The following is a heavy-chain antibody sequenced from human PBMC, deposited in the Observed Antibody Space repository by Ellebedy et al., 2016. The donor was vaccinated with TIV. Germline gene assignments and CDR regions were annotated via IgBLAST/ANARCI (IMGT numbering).Heavy chain of an antibody. CDR1: GYRFTSYW. V-gene: IGHV5-51*01. CDR2: IHLDGSDT. Sequence: GESLKISXQGSGYRFTSYWISWVRQMPGKGLEWMGIIHLDGSDTRYSPSFQGQVTISADKSTTTAYLQWSSLKASDTALYYCARQRYSSTTNWFDTWGQGTLVTVSS. D-gene: IGHD6-13*01. CDR3: ARQRYSSTTNWFDT. J-gene: IGHJ5*02.